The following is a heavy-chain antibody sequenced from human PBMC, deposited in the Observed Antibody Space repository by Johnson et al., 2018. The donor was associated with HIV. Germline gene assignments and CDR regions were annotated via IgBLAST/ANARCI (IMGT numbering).Heavy chain of an antibody. D-gene: IGHD3-3*01. Sequence: MLLVESGGGLVQPGGSLRLSCAASGFTFDDYGMSWVRQAPGKGLEWVSGINWNGGSTGYADSVKGRFTISRDNSKNTLYLQMNSLRAEDTAVYYCASGVVTLSFDIWGQGTMVTVSS. CDR1: GFTFDDYG. CDR2: INWNGGST. V-gene: IGHV3-20*04. J-gene: IGHJ3*02. CDR3: ASGVVTLSFDI.